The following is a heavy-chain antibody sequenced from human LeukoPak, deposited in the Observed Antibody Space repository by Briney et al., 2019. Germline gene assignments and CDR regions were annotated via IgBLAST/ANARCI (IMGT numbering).Heavy chain of an antibody. D-gene: IGHD5-18*01. CDR1: GFTFSSYS. V-gene: IGHV3-21*01. J-gene: IGHJ4*02. Sequence: GGSLRLSCAASGFTFSSYSMNWVRQAPGKGLEWGSSISSSSSYIYYADSVKGRFTLSRDNAKNSLYLQMNSLRAEDTAVYYCARSVDTAIDYWGQGTLVTVSS. CDR3: ARSVDTAIDY. CDR2: ISSSSSYI.